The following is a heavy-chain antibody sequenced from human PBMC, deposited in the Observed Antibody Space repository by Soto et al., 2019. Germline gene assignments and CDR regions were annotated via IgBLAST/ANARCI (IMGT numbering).Heavy chain of an antibody. CDR1: GVTFSSYG. Sequence: QVQLVESGGGVVQPGRSLRLSCLASGVTFSSYGMHWVRQAPGKGLELVAIISYDGSNTYYVDSVKGRVTISRDNSKNTLYLQMTSLRAEDTYVYYCAKEGGLSGSYYISSSYYFDYWCQGTLGTVSS. D-gene: IGHD1-26*01. V-gene: IGHV3-30*18. CDR3: AKEGGLSGSYYISSSYYFDY. J-gene: IGHJ4*02. CDR2: ISYDGSNT.